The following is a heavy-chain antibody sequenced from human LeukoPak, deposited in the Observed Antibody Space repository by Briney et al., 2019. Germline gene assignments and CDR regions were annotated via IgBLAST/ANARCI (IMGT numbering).Heavy chain of an antibody. CDR2: IIPIFGTA. CDR1: GGTFSSYA. V-gene: IGHV1-69*06. D-gene: IGHD3-10*01. CDR3: ARDLPHRGAPDY. Sequence: SVKVSCKASGGTFSSYAIGWVRQAPGQGLEWMGRIIPIFGTANYAQKFQGRVTITADKSTSTAYMELSSLRSEDTAVYYCARDLPHRGAPDYWGQGTLVTVSS. J-gene: IGHJ4*02.